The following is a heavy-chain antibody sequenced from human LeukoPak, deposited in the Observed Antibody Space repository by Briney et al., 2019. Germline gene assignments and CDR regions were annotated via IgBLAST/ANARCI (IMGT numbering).Heavy chain of an antibody. J-gene: IGHJ4*02. Sequence: QPGGSLRLSCAASGFTFSSYEMNWVRQAPGKGLEWVANIKQDGSEKYYVDSVKGRFTISRDNAKNSLYLQMNSLRAEDTAVYYCAREGGNSVQVYWGQGTLVTVSS. CDR1: GFTFSSYE. CDR3: AREGGNSVQVY. CDR2: IKQDGSEK. V-gene: IGHV3-7*01. D-gene: IGHD4-23*01.